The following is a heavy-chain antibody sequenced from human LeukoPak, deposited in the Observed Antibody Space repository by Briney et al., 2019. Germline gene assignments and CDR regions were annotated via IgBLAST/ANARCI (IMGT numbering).Heavy chain of an antibody. CDR2: ISGSGGST. Sequence: GGSLRLSCAASGFTFSSYGMSWVRQAPGKGLEWVSAISGSGGSTYYADSVKGRFTISRDNSKNTLYLQMNNLRAEDTAVYYCARNSGSYRYYYYYMDAWGKGTTVTISS. CDR1: GFTFSSYG. V-gene: IGHV3-23*01. J-gene: IGHJ6*03. D-gene: IGHD3-10*01. CDR3: ARNSGSYRYYYYYMDA.